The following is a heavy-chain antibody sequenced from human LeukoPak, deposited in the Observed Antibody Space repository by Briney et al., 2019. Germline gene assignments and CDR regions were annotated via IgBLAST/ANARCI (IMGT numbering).Heavy chain of an antibody. V-gene: IGHV4-59*01. J-gene: IGHJ4*02. Sequence: GSLRLSCAASGFTFSSSGMNWVRQPPGKGLEWIGNIYYSGSTNYNPSLKSRVTISVDTSKNQFSLKLSSVTAADTAVYYCARDRYSGSYYFDYWGQGTLVTVSS. CDR2: IYYSGST. CDR1: GFTFSSSG. D-gene: IGHD1-26*01. CDR3: ARDRYSGSYYFDY.